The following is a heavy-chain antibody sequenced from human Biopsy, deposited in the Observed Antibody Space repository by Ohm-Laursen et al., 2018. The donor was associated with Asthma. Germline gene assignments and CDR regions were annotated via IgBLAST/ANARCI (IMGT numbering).Heavy chain of an antibody. D-gene: IGHD1-1*01. CDR1: GGSLSSGPYY. Sequence: TLSLTCSVSGGSLSSGPYYWSWVRQHPGKGLEWIGYINYSGSTFYSPSLESRVTVSVDTSKNQFSLKLSSVTAADTAVYYCARLSLNDSLDPWGRGTLVTVSS. V-gene: IGHV4-31*02. J-gene: IGHJ5*02. CDR2: INYSGST. CDR3: ARLSLNDSLDP.